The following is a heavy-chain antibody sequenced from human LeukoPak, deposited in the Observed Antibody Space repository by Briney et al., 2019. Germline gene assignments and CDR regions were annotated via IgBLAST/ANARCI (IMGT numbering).Heavy chain of an antibody. CDR1: GGSISSSSYY. V-gene: IGHV4-39*07. CDR2: INHSGST. D-gene: IGHD1-1*01. CDR3: AGTPINDAEIIAEGAFDI. Sequence: SETLSLTCTVSGGSISSSSYYWGWIRQPPGKGLEWIGEINHSGSTNYNPSLKSRVTISVDTSKNQFSLKLSSVTAADTAVYYCAGTPINDAEIIAEGAFDIWGQGTMVTVSS. J-gene: IGHJ3*02.